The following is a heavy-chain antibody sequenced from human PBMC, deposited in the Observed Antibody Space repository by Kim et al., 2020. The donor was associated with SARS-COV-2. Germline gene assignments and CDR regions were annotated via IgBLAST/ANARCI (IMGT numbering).Heavy chain of an antibody. J-gene: IGHJ4*02. Sequence: AAVKGSFTVAREDSKNSLYLQMNSLKAEDTAVYYCARGYFDSRGRSHTFDYWGQGTLVTVSS. CDR3: ARGYFDSRGRSHTFDY. D-gene: IGHD3-22*01. V-gene: IGHV3-72*01.